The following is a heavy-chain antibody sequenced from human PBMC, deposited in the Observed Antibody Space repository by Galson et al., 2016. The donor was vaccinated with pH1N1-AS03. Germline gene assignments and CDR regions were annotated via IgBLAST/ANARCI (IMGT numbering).Heavy chain of an antibody. CDR3: ARGDTVFGVVINEFDV. J-gene: IGHJ3*01. D-gene: IGHD3-3*01. CDR2: TYPGVST. Sequence: SETLSLTWGVSGYSISRGYCWGWIRQPPGKGLEWIGSTYPGVSTDYNPSLKSRVTILLDKSKNQFSLKLSSVTAADTAVYYCARGDTVFGVVINEFDVWGQGTKVTVSS. V-gene: IGHV4-38-2*01. CDR1: GYSISRGYC.